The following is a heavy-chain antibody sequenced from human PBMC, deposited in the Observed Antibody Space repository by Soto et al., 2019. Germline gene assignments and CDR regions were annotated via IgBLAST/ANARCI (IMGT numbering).Heavy chain of an antibody. Sequence: GGSLRLSCAASGFTFSIYSMNWVRQAPGKGLEWVASTSDSSHYIYYADSVEGRFTVSRDNAKSSLYLQMDSLRAEDTAVYYCARVRSGGSGYFDYWGQGTLVTVSS. CDR2: TSDSSHYI. CDR3: ARVRSGGSGYFDY. V-gene: IGHV3-21*01. D-gene: IGHD2-15*01. CDR1: GFTFSIYS. J-gene: IGHJ4*02.